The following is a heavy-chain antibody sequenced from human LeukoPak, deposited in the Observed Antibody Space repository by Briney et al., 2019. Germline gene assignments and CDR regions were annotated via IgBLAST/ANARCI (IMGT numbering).Heavy chain of an antibody. CDR3: ARAPHGSGCDY. CDR2: TYYRSKWYN. CDR1: GDSVSSNSAT. D-gene: IGHD6-19*01. J-gene: IGHJ4*02. Sequence: QTLSLTCAISGDSVSSNSATWIWIRQSPSRGLEWLGRTYYRSKWYNDYAVSMKGRISVNPDTSKNQFSLQLSSVTPEDTALYYCARAPHGSGCDYWGQGTLVTVSS. V-gene: IGHV6-1*01.